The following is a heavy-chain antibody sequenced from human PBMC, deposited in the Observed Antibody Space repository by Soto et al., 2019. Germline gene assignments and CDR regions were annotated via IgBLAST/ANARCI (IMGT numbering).Heavy chain of an antibody. CDR1: GYTFTSYD. Sequence: QVQLVQSGAEVKKPGASVKVSCKASGYTFTSYDINWVRQATGQGLEWMGWMNPNSGNTGYAQKFQGRVTMTRNTSISTAYMELRSLRSEDTDVYYCARGRGAVAGTGWFDPWCQGTLVTVSS. D-gene: IGHD6-19*01. J-gene: IGHJ5*02. V-gene: IGHV1-8*01. CDR2: MNPNSGNT. CDR3: ARGRGAVAGTGWFDP.